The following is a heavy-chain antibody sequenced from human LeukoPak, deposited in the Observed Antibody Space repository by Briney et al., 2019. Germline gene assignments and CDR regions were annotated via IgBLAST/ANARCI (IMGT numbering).Heavy chain of an antibody. CDR3: ARLVRGWYFDY. CDR2: IYYSRST. D-gene: IGHD6-19*01. V-gene: IGHV4-39*01. CDR1: GGSISSSSYH. J-gene: IGHJ4*02. Sequence: SETLSLPCTVSGGSISSSSYHWGWIRQARGKGLEWIGSIYYSRSTYYNPSLKSQVTISVDTSKNQFSLKLSSVTAADTAVYYCARLVRGWYFDYWGQGTLGTVSA.